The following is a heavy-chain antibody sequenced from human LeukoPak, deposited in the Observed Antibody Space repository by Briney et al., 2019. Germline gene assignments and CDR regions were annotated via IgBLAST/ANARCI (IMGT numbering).Heavy chain of an antibody. CDR3: ARGRNWDYYYYMDV. CDR1: GGTFSSYA. J-gene: IGHJ6*03. D-gene: IGHD7-27*01. V-gene: IGHV1-69*01. Sequence: GSSVKVSCKASGGTFSSYAISWVRQAPGQGLEWMGGIIPIFATANYAQKFQGRVTITADESTSTAYMELSSLRSEDTAVHYCARGRNWDYYYYMDVWGKGTTVTVSS. CDR2: IIPIFATA.